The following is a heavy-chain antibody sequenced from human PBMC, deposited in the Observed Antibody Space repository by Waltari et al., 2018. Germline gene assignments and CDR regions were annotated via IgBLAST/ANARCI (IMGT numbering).Heavy chain of an antibody. CDR1: VGSISRGGYY. D-gene: IGHD1-26*01. Sequence: QMQLQASGPGLVTPSQTLSLTCTVSVGSISRGGYYWSWIRQNPGKGLEWIGYIYYSGSTYYNPSLKSRVTISVDTSKNQFSLKLSSVTAADTAVYYCAREIVPDGFDYWGQGTLVTVSS. CDR2: IYYSGST. J-gene: IGHJ4*02. CDR3: AREIVPDGFDY. V-gene: IGHV4-31*03.